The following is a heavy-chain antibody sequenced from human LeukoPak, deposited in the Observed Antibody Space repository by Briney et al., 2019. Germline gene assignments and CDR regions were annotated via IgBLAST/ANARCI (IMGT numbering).Heavy chain of an antibody. J-gene: IGHJ5*02. CDR1: GYTFTSYY. CDR2: INPSGGST. Sequence: ASVKVSCKASGYTFTSYYMHWVRQAPGQGLEWMGIINPSGGSTSYAQKFQGRVTMTRDTSTSTVYMELSSLRSEDTAVYYCAKISDSSGYYEGFDPWGQGTLVTVSS. V-gene: IGHV1-46*01. CDR3: AKISDSSGYYEGFDP. D-gene: IGHD3-22*01.